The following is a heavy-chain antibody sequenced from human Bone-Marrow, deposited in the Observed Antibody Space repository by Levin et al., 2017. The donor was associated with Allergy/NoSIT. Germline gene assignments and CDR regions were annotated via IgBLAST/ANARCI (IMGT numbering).Heavy chain of an antibody. V-gene: IGHV3-7*01. Sequence: GGSLRLSCAASGFTFSLYWMSWVRQAPGKGLEWVANIKQDGSEKHYVDSVKGRFTVSRDNAKNSLYLQMNSLRAEDTAVYYCARLDYYDSNQMDVWGQGTTVTVSS. CDR3: ARLDYYDSNQMDV. J-gene: IGHJ6*02. CDR1: GFTFSLYW. D-gene: IGHD3-3*01. CDR2: IKQDGSEK.